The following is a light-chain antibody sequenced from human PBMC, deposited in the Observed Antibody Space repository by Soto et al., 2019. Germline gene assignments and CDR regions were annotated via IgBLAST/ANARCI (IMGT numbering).Light chain of an antibody. CDR1: SGHSNYI. CDR2: VEGTGGY. V-gene: IGLV4-60*03. J-gene: IGLJ2*01. CDR3: AAWDDRLSGLV. Sequence: QSVLTQSSSASASLGSSVKLTCTLSSGHSNYIIAWHQQQPGKAPRYLMKVEGTGGYNKGSGVPDRFSGSSSGAARYLTISNLQSEDEADYYCAAWDDRLSGLVFGRGTKLTVL.